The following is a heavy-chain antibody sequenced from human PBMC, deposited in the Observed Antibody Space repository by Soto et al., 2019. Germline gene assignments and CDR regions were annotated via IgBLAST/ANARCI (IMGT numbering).Heavy chain of an antibody. CDR3: ARGWFGPDV. V-gene: IGHV3-74*01. D-gene: IGHD3-10*01. CDR1: GFTLSGRS. Sequence: EVQLVESGGGLVQPGGSLRLSCAASGFTLSGRSMHWVRQAPGKGLVWVSGIDNAGTDSTYADSVKGRFTSSRDNAKNMLYLQMNSLRVEDTAVYYCARGWFGPDVWGQGTLVTVSS. CDR2: IDNAGTDS. J-gene: IGHJ4*02.